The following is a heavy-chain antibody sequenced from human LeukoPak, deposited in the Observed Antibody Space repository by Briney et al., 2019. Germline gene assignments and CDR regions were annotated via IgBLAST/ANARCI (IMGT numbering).Heavy chain of an antibody. J-gene: IGHJ4*02. D-gene: IGHD3-22*01. V-gene: IGHV3-30-3*01. CDR2: ISYDGSNK. Sequence: PGGSLRLSCAASGFTFSSYAMHWVRQAPGKGLEWVAVISYDGSNKYYADSVKGRFTISRDNSKNTLYLQMNSLRAEDTAVYYCARDSYYYDSSGYYHLFDYWGQGTLVTVSS. CDR1: GFTFSSYA. CDR3: ARDSYYYDSSGYYHLFDY.